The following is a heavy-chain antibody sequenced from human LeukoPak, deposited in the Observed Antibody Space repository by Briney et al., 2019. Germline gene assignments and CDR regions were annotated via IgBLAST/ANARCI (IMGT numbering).Heavy chain of an antibody. CDR2: ISSSGSTI. Sequence: GGSLRLSCAASEFTFSDYYMSWIRQAPGKGLEWVSYISSSGSTIYYADSVKGRFTISRDNAKNSLYLQMNSLRAEDTAVYYCARANLYCSSTSCGLQHWGQGTLVTVSS. J-gene: IGHJ1*01. V-gene: IGHV3-11*04. D-gene: IGHD2-2*01. CDR3: ARANLYCSSTSCGLQH. CDR1: EFTFSDYY.